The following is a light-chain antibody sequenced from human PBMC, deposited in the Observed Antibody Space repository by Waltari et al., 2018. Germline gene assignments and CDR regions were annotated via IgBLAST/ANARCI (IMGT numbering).Light chain of an antibody. CDR3: CSYVSNTYV. V-gene: IGLV2-23*01. CDR2: EGT. Sequence: QSALTQPASVSGSPGQSITISCTGTTSDVWPYYLFSWYQQHPGKAPKLIIFEGTKRPSGVSNRFFASKSGNTASLTISGLQADDEADYHCCSYVSNTYVFGTGTKVTVL. CDR1: TSDVWPYYL. J-gene: IGLJ1*01.